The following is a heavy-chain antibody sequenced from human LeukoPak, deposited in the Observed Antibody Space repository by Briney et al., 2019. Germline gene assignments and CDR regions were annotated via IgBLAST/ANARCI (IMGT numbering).Heavy chain of an antibody. CDR1: GFTFSSYG. CDR2: ISYDGSNK. D-gene: IGHD3-10*01. V-gene: IGHV3-30*03. J-gene: IGHJ4*02. CDR3: ARVYGGAIYGSGSYYEFDY. Sequence: PGGSLRLSCAASGFTFSSYGMHWVRQAPGKGLEWVAVISYDGSNKYYADSVKGRFTISRDNSKNTLYLQMNSLRAEDTAVYYCARVYGGAIYGSGSYYEFDYWGQGTRVTVSS.